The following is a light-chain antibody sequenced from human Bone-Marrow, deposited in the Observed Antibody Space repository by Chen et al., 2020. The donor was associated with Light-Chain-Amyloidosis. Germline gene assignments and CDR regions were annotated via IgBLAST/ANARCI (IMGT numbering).Light chain of an antibody. Sequence: QSVLTQPPSASGTPGQRVLLSCSGSSSNIGKNYVYWYQQLPGAAPKLLIYNNNQRPSGVSARFSGSNSGTSASLAISVLRSEDEADYHCAAWDGSLRGVVFGGGSKLTVL. CDR1: SSNIGKNY. CDR2: NNN. CDR3: AAWDGSLRGVV. J-gene: IGLJ2*01. V-gene: IGLV1-47*01.